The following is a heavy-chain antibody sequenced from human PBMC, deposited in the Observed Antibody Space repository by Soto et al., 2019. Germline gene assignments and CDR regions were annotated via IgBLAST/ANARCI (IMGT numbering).Heavy chain of an antibody. CDR3: ARPGYEWELPSEAPGENYFDY. CDR1: GFTFSSYS. Sequence: PGGSLRLSCAASGFTFSSYSMDWVRQAPGKGLEWVSYISSSSSTIYYADSVKGRFTISRDNAKNSLYLQMNSLRDEDTAVYYCARPGYEWELPSEAPGENYFDYWGQGTLVTVSS. V-gene: IGHV3-48*02. CDR2: ISSSSSTI. D-gene: IGHD1-26*01. J-gene: IGHJ4*02.